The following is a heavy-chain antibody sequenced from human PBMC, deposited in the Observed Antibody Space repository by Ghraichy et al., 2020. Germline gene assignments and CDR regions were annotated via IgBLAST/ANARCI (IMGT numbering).Heavy chain of an antibody. J-gene: IGHJ6*02. CDR3: ARVWGYCSGGSCYLRGGTTLYGMDV. V-gene: IGHV4-34*01. CDR1: GGSFSAYS. Sequence: SETLSLTCAIYGGSFSAYSWTWIRLPPGKGLEWIGQINHGGSTNYNPSLKSRVTISMDTSKNQFSLKLSSVTAADTAVYYCARVWGYCSGGSCYLRGGTTLYGMDVWGQGTTVTVSS. D-gene: IGHD2-15*01. CDR2: INHGGST.